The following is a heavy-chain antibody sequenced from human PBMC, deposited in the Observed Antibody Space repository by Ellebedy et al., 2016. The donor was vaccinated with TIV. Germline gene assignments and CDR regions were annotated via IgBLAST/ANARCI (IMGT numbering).Heavy chain of an antibody. CDR3: ARDFRDSSGPRGGNWFDP. D-gene: IGHD3-22*01. CDR2: INHSGSA. J-gene: IGHJ5*02. CDR1: DGSFSGYY. Sequence: SETLSLTXAVYDGSFSGYYWSWIRQPPGKGLEWIGEINHSGSANYNPSLKSRATISVDTSKNQFSLKLSSVTATDTAVYYCARDFRDSSGPRGGNWFDPWGQGTLVTVSS. V-gene: IGHV4-34*01.